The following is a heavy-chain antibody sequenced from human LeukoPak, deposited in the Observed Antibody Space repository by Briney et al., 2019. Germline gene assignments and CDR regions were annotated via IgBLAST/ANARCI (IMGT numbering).Heavy chain of an antibody. J-gene: IGHJ4*02. D-gene: IGHD3-10*01. Sequence: SQTLSLTCTVSGGSISSGSYYWSWIRQPAGKGLEWIGRIYTSGSTNYNPSLKSRVTISVDTSKNQFSLKLSSVTAADTAVYYCARAETYYYGSGSYYYWGQGTLVTVSS. CDR3: ARAETYYYGSGSYYY. CDR2: IYTSGST. CDR1: GGSISSGSYY. V-gene: IGHV4-61*02.